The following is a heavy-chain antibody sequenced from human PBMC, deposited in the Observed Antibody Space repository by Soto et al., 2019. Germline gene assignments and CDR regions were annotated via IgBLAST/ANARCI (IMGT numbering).Heavy chain of an antibody. D-gene: IGHD3-10*01. Sequence: QMQLVQSGAEVKKPGASVKVACKASGYSFNSYYMHWVRQAPGQGPEWMGVINPSGASTSYAQKFQGRVTMTRDTSTSTVYMELSSLRSEDTALYYCASDYNAYQRQHVFDIWGQGTLVTVSS. J-gene: IGHJ3*02. V-gene: IGHV1-46*02. CDR1: GYSFNSYY. CDR3: ASDYNAYQRQHVFDI. CDR2: INPSGAST.